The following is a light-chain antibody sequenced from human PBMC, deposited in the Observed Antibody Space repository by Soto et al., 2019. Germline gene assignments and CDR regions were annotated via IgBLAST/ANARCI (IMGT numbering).Light chain of an antibody. J-gene: IGKJ3*01. Sequence: EIVLTQSPGTLSLSPGERANLSCRASQSFSSSYLAWYQQKPGQAPRLLIYGASSRATGIPDRFSGSGSGTDFTLTISRLEPEDFAVYYCQHYGSALFTFGPGTKVDIK. CDR3: QHYGSALFT. V-gene: IGKV3-20*01. CDR2: GAS. CDR1: QSFSSSY.